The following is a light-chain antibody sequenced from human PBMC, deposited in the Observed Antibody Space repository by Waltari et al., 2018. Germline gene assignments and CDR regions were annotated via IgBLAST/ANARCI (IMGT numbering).Light chain of an antibody. CDR2: TAS. V-gene: IGKV1-39*01. CDR1: QSITSH. J-gene: IGKJ2*01. CDR3: QQSYITPYT. Sequence: IQMTQAPSSLSASVGDRVTITCRASQSITSHLNWFQQQPGRAPKLLIHTASSLESGVPSRFSGSGSGTHFTLTISSLQPEDFATYFCQQSYITPYTFGQGTKLEI.